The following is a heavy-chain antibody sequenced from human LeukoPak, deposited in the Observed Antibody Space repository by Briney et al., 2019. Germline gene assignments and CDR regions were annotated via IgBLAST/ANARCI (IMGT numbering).Heavy chain of an antibody. Sequence: GGSLRLSCAASGFTFSSYGMHWVCQAPGKGLEWVAVISYDGSNKYYADSVKGRFTISRDNSKNTLYLQMNSLRAEDTAVYYCAKLPSRDGYNTNYYFDYWGQGTLVTVSS. V-gene: IGHV3-30*18. CDR1: GFTFSSYG. D-gene: IGHD5-12*01. J-gene: IGHJ4*02. CDR2: ISYDGSNK. CDR3: AKLPSRDGYNTNYYFDY.